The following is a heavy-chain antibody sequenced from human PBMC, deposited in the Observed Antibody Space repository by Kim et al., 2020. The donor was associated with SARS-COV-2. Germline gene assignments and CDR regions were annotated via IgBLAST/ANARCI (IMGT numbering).Heavy chain of an antibody. CDR1: GGSISSGGYY. Sequence: SETLSLTCTVSGGSISSGGYYWSWIRQHPGKGLEWIGYIYYSGSTYYNPSLKSRVTISVDTSKNQFSLKLSSVTAADTAVYYCARGGEDYYDSSGYLLSSFLDYWGQGTLVTVSS. CDR3: ARGGEDYYDSSGYLLSSFLDY. V-gene: IGHV4-31*03. D-gene: IGHD3-22*01. CDR2: IYYSGST. J-gene: IGHJ4*02.